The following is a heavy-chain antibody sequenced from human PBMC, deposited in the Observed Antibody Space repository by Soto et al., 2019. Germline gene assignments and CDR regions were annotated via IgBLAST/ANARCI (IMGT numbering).Heavy chain of an antibody. D-gene: IGHD2-2*01. CDR2: FRESGGTT. V-gene: IGHV3-23*01. Sequence: VQLSESGGGLVQPGGSLRLSCAASGFTFSSSAMSWVRQAPGKGLEWVSTFRESGGTTHYADSVKGRFTISRDTSKNMLYLQMNSLRAEDTAIYYCAKASHWAIISPTHDSWGQGTLVTVSS. CDR3: AKASHWAIISPTHDS. J-gene: IGHJ4*02. CDR1: GFTFSSSA.